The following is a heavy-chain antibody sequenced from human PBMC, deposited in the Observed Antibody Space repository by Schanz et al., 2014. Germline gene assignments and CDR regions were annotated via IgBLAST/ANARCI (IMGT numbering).Heavy chain of an antibody. Sequence: EVQLVESGGGLIQPGGSLRLSCAASGYTVSSNYMSWVRQAPGKGLEWVSVIYNGGGGRRYYADSVKGRFTISSDNSKNTVCLQMNSLRAEDTGVYYCAGAAYCRGAGCALYYALDVWGQGTTVTVSS. J-gene: IGHJ6*02. CDR1: GYTVSSNY. CDR3: AGAAYCRGAGCALYYALDV. CDR2: IYNGGGGRR. D-gene: IGHD2-15*01. V-gene: IGHV3-53*01.